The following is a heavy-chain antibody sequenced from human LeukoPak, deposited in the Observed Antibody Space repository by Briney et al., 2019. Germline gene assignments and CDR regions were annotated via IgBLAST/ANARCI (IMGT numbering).Heavy chain of an antibody. Sequence: PGGSLRLSCAVSGFTFNNYAMSWVRQAPGKGLQWVSDISGIGGTTYYADSVKGRFTISRDNSKDTLYLQMNSLRAEDTAVYFCASRPSGYYYGYWGQGTLVTVS. CDR2: ISGIGGTT. CDR3: ASRPSGYYYGY. J-gene: IGHJ4*02. V-gene: IGHV3-23*01. CDR1: GFTFNNYA. D-gene: IGHD3-22*01.